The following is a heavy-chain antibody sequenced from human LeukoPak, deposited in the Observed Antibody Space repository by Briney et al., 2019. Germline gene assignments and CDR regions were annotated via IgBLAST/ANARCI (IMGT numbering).Heavy chain of an antibody. CDR3: ARDIVGRWIQLWSLFDY. D-gene: IGHD5-18*01. CDR1: GFTVSSNY. V-gene: IGHV3-11*01. CDR2: ISSSGSTI. J-gene: IGHJ4*02. Sequence: GGSPRLSCAASGFTVSSNYMSWVRQAPGKGLEWVSYISSSGSTIYYADSVKGRFTISRDNAKNSLYLQMNSLRAEDTAVYYCARDIVGRWIQLWSLFDYWGQGTLVTVSS.